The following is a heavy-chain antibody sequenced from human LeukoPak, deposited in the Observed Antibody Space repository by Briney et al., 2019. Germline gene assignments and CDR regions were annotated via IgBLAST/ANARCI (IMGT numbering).Heavy chain of an antibody. V-gene: IGHV4-34*01. J-gene: IGHJ4*02. CDR1: GGSFSGYY. Sequence: SETLSLTCAVYGGSFSGYYWSWIRQPPGKGLEWIGEINHSGSTNYNPSLKSRVTISVDTSKNQFSLKLSSVTAADTAVYYCARVRDNDYGDSGGRPYYFDYWGQGTLVTVSS. CDR3: ARVRDNDYGDSGGRPYYFDY. CDR2: INHSGST. D-gene: IGHD4-17*01.